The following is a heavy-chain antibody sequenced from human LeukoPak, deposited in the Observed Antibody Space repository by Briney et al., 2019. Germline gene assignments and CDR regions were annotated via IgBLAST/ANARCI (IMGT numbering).Heavy chain of an antibody. D-gene: IGHD4-17*01. CDR1: GFTFDDYA. CDR3: TTADDIYYGDFQGYYYYGMDV. V-gene: IGHV3-9*01. Sequence: GGSLRLSCAASGFTFDDYAMHWVRQAPGKGLEWASGISWNSGSIGYADSVKGRFTISRDNAKNSLYLQMNSLRAEDTALYYCTTADDIYYGDFQGYYYYGMDVWGQGTTVTVSS. J-gene: IGHJ6*02. CDR2: ISWNSGSI.